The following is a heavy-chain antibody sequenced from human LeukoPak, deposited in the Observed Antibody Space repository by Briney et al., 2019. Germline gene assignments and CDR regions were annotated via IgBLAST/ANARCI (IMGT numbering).Heavy chain of an antibody. Sequence: SETLSLTCTVSGGSISSYYWSWIRQPPGKGLEWIGYIYYSGSTNYNPSLKGRVTISVDTSKNQFSLKLSSVTAADTAVYYCARGQREYSSSSRYFDYWGQGTLVTVSS. V-gene: IGHV4-59*01. CDR3: ARGQREYSSSSRYFDY. D-gene: IGHD6-6*01. J-gene: IGHJ4*02. CDR2: IYYSGST. CDR1: GGSISSYY.